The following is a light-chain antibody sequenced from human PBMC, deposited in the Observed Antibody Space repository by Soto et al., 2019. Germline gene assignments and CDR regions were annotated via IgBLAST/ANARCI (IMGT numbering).Light chain of an antibody. CDR2: GAS. CDR1: QSVRKSY. J-gene: IGKJ2*01. CDR3: QQYVSSPNT. V-gene: IGKV3-20*01. Sequence: EIVLTQSPGTLSLSPGERATLSCRAGQSVRKSYLAWYQQKPGQAPRLLIYGASGRATGIPDRFSGSGSGTDFTLTISRLEPEDFAVYYCQQYVSSPNTFGMCPQLEI.